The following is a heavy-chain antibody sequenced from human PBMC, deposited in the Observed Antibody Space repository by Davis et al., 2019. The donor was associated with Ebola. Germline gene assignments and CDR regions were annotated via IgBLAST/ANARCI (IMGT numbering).Heavy chain of an antibody. J-gene: IGHJ4*02. D-gene: IGHD1-26*01. CDR3: ARQGGGSGRFTSFDY. CDR1: GYSFTSYW. CDR2: IYPGDSGT. Sequence: GESLMISCKGSGYSFTSYWIGWVRQLPGKGLEWMGIIYPGDSGTRYSPSFQGQVNISADKSISTAYLQWSSLKASDTAMYYCARQGGGSGRFTSFDYWGQGTLVTVSS. V-gene: IGHV5-51*01.